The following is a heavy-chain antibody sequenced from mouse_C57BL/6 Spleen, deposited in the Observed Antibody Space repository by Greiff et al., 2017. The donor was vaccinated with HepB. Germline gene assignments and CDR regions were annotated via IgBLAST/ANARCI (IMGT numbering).Heavy chain of an antibody. CDR1: GYSITSGYY. V-gene: IGHV3-6*01. CDR3: ARDLPGTGFAY. J-gene: IGHJ3*01. Sequence: EVKLQESGPGLVKPSQSLSLTCSVTGYSITSGYYWNWIRQFPGNKLEWMGYISYDGSNNYNPSLKNRISITRDTSKNQFFLKLNSVTTEDTATYYCARDLPGTGFAYWGQGTLVTVSA. D-gene: IGHD3-3*01. CDR2: ISYDGSN.